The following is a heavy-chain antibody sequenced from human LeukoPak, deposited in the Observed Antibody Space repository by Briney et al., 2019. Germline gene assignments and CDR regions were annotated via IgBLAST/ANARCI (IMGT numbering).Heavy chain of an antibody. D-gene: IGHD3-9*01. V-gene: IGHV3-21*06. CDR2: ISSGSSYI. J-gene: IGHJ4*02. CDR1: GLTFSTYT. CDR3: ASHYDIDY. Sequence: GGSLRLSCAASGLTFSTYTMNWVRQAPGKGLEWVSSISSGSSYIYYADSMKGRFTVSRDNAKNSLYLQMNSLKAEDMAVYFCASHYDIDYWGQGTLVTVSS.